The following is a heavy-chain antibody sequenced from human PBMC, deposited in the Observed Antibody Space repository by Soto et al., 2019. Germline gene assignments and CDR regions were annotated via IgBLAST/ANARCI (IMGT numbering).Heavy chain of an antibody. CDR1: GGSINTFY. CDR2: IFSSGST. J-gene: IGHJ4*02. Sequence: SETLSLTCTVSGGSINTFYWSWVRQPAGKGLEWIGRIFSSGSTSFNPSLESRVAMSVDTSKNHFSLNLSPVTAADMAVYYCAREGSYSAYNFAHGIQLWSFDFWGQGALVTVSS. CDR3: AREGSYSAYNFAHGIQLWSFDF. D-gene: IGHD5-12*01. V-gene: IGHV4-4*07.